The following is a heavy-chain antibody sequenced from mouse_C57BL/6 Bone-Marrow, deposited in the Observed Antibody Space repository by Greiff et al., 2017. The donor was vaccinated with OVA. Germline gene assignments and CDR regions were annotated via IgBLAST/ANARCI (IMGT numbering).Heavy chain of an antibody. CDR2: IYPRSGNT. D-gene: IGHD1-1*01. CDR1: GYTFTSYG. V-gene: IGHV1-81*01. CDR3: ARGSSWGYFDD. J-gene: IGHJ2*01. Sequence: QVQLKQSGAELARPGASVKLSCKASGYTFTSYGISWVKQRTGQGLEWIGEIYPRSGNTYYNEKFKGKATLTADKSSSTAYMELRSLTSEDSAVYFWARGSSWGYFDDWGQGTTLTVSS.